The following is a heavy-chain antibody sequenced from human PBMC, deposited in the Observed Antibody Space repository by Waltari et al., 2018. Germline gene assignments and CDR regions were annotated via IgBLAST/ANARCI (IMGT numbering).Heavy chain of an antibody. D-gene: IGHD1-26*01. CDR3: ARAQYSGSYYYYGMDV. V-gene: IGHV4-59*01. CDR2: IYYSGST. J-gene: IGHJ6*02. Sequence: QVQLPESGPGLVKLSETLSLTYPVPGGSLSSYYWSWIRQPPGKGLEWIGYIYYSGSTNYNPSLKSRVTISVDTSKNQFSLKLSSVTAADTAVYYCARAQYSGSYYYYGMDVWGQGTTVTVSS. CDR1: GGSLSSYY.